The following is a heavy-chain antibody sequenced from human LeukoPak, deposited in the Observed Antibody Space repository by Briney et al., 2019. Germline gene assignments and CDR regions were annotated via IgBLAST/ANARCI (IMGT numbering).Heavy chain of an antibody. V-gene: IGHV3-7*01. CDR1: GFTFSGYW. J-gene: IGHJ4*02. CDR2: IKQDGSQR. Sequence: GGSLRLSCVASGFTFSGYWMTWVRQAPGQGLEWVANIKQDGSQRYYVDSVKGRFTISRDNAKNSLYLQMNSLRADDTAMYYCARDSSAWSWGQGTLVTVSS. CDR3: ARDSSAWS. D-gene: IGHD6-19*01.